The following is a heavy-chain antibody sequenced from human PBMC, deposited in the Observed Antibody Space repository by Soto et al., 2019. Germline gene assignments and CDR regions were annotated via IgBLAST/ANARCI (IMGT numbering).Heavy chain of an antibody. CDR2: INHSGST. CDR3: ARAPYSSSWYIKLYNWFDP. V-gene: IGHV4-34*01. CDR1: GGSFSCYY. D-gene: IGHD6-13*01. J-gene: IGHJ5*02. Sequence: SETLSLTCAVYGGSFSCYYWSWIRQPPGKGLEWIGEINHSGSTNYNPSLKSRVTISVDTSKNQFSLKLSSVTAADTAVYYCARAPYSSSWYIKLYNWFDPWGQGTLVTVSS.